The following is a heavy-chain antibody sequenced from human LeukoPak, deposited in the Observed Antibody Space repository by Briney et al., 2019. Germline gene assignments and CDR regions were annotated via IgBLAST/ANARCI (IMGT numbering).Heavy chain of an antibody. Sequence: GGSLRLSCAASGFTFSDYYMSWIRQAPGKGLEWVSYISSSSSYTNYADSVKGRFTISRDDAKNSLYLQMNSLRAEDTAVYYCARALAAAGLRGFYYFDYWGQGTLVTVSS. CDR1: GFTFSDYY. J-gene: IGHJ4*02. V-gene: IGHV3-11*05. CDR2: ISSSSSYT. CDR3: ARALAAAGLRGFYYFDY. D-gene: IGHD6-13*01.